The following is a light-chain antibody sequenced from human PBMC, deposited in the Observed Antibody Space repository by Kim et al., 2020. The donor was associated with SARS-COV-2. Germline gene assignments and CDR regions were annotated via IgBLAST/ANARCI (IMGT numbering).Light chain of an antibody. J-gene: IGLJ2*01. CDR2: GKN. V-gene: IGLV3-19*01. CDR1: SLRSYY. Sequence: LGQTVRITCQGDSLRSYYASWYQQKPGRAPVLVIYGKNNRPSGIPDRFSGSSSGNTASLTITGAQAEDEADYYCNSRDSSGNLYVVFGGGTQLTVL. CDR3: NSRDSSGNLYVV.